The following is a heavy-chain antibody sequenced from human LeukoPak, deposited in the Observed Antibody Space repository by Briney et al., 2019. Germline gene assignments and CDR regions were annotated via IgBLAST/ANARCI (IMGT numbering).Heavy chain of an antibody. CDR2: MKYDGSER. J-gene: IGHJ4*02. CDR3: ARDIEAAGLFLDY. Sequence: PGGSLRLSCAASGFTFSSYWMSWVRQAPRKGLECVANMKYDGSERYYVDSVKGRFTISRDNAKNSLYLQMNSLRAEDTAVYYCARDIEAAGLFLDYWGQGTLVTVSS. V-gene: IGHV3-7*01. CDR1: GFTFSSYW. D-gene: IGHD6-13*01.